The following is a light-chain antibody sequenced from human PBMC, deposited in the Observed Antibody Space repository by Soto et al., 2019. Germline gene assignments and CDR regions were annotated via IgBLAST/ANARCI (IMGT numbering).Light chain of an antibody. V-gene: IGKV1-27*01. Sequence: DTKMTQSPTSLSASVGGGVPITCRASQGINNYLAWYQQKPGKVPVIMIYSASTLKAGIPSRFSGSGAGTDFTLTISSLQPEDVATYYCQKYDSAPRTLGQGTKVDIK. J-gene: IGKJ1*01. CDR2: SAS. CDR1: QGINNY. CDR3: QKYDSAPRT.